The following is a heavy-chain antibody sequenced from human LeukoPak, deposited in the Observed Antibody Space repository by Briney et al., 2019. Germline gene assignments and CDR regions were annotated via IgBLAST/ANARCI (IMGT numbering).Heavy chain of an antibody. CDR2: IYYSGST. D-gene: IGHD1-1*01. V-gene: IGHV4-61*01. CDR1: GGSISSSSYY. CDR3: ARDRTQLRN. Sequence: SETLSLTCTVSGGSISSSSYYWSWIRQPPGKGLEWIGYIYYSGSTNYNPSLKSRVTISVDTSKNQFSLKLSSVTAADTAVYYCARDRTQLRNWGQGTLVTVSS. J-gene: IGHJ4*02.